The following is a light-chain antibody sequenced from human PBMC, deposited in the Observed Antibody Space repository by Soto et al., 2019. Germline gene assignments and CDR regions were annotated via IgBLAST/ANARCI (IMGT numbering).Light chain of an antibody. CDR3: QQRSNWPPEVT. J-gene: IGKJ4*01. Sequence: EIVLTQSPATLSLSPGERATLSCRASQSVSIYLAWYQQKPGQAPRLLIYDASNRATGIPARFSGSGSGTDFTLTISSLEPEDFAVYYCQQRSNWPPEVTFGVGTKVEIK. CDR1: QSVSIY. CDR2: DAS. V-gene: IGKV3-11*01.